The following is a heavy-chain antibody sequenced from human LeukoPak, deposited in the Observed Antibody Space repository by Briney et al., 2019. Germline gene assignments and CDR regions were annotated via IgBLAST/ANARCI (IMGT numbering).Heavy chain of an antibody. CDR2: INHSGST. CDR3: AIRALDYYDSSERDAFDI. CDR1: GGSFSGYY. J-gene: IGHJ3*02. Sequence: SETLSLTCAVYGGSFSGYYWSWIRQPPGKGLEWIGEINHSGSTNYNPSLKSRVTISVDTSKNQFSLKLSSVTAADTAVYYCAIRALDYYDSSERDAFDIWGQGTMVTVSS. V-gene: IGHV4-34*01. D-gene: IGHD3-22*01.